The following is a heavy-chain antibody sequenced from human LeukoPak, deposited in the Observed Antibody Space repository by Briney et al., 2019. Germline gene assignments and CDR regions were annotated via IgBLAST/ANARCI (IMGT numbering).Heavy chain of an antibody. CDR3: ARVGTVVHFDY. CDR1: EFSVSSNY. V-gene: IGHV3-30-3*01. J-gene: IGHJ4*02. CDR2: ISYDGSNK. D-gene: IGHD4-23*01. Sequence: PGGSLRLSCAASEFSVSSNYMNWVRQAPGKGLEWVAVISYDGSNKYYADSVKGRFTISRDNSKNTLYLQMNSLRAEDTAVYYCARVGTVVHFDYWGQGTLVIVSS.